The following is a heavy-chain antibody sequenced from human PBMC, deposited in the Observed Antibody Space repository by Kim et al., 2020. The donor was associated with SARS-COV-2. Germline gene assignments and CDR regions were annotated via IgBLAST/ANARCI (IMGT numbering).Heavy chain of an antibody. V-gene: IGHV4-59*13. CDR3: ARWYVEQPFDY. Sequence: SETLSLTCTVSGGSISSYYWSWIRQPPGKGLEWIGYIYYSGSTNYNPSLKSRVTISVDTSKNQFSLKLSSVTAADTAVYYCARWYVEQPFDYWGQGTLVTVSS. J-gene: IGHJ4*02. D-gene: IGHD6-13*01. CDR1: GGSISSYY. CDR2: IYYSGST.